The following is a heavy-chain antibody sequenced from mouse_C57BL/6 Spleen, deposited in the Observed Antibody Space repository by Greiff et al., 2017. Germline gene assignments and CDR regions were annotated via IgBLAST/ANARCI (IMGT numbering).Heavy chain of an antibody. CDR2: IDPSDSYT. J-gene: IGHJ2*01. D-gene: IGHD3-2*02. V-gene: IGHV1-69*01. Sequence: VQLQQSGAELVMPGASVKLSCKASGYTFTSYWMHWVKQRPGQGLEWIGEIDPSDSYTNYNQKFKGKSTLTVDKSSSTAYMQLSSLTSEDSAVYYCARREAGYYFDYWGQGTTLTVSS. CDR3: ARREAGYYFDY. CDR1: GYTFTSYW.